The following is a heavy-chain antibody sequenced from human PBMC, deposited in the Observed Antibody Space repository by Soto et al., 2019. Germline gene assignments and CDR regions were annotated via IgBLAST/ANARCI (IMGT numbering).Heavy chain of an antibody. V-gene: IGHV3-23*01. CDR2: IGGTSGST. J-gene: IGHJ2*01. CDR1: GFTFSNFV. D-gene: IGHD1-26*01. CDR3: AKRRGAGYCDL. Sequence: EVQLLESGGGLVQPGGSLRLSCAASGFTFSNFVMSWVRRAPGQGLEWVSAIGGTSGSTYYADSVKGRFTISRENSKNTLSLQKNSLGAEVTALYYCAKRRGAGYCDLWGRGTLVTVSS.